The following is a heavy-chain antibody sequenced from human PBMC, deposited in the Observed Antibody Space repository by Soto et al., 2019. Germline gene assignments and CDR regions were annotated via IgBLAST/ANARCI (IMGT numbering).Heavy chain of an antibody. Sequence: GASVKVSCKASGYTFTSYYMHWVRQAPGQGLEWMGIINPSGGSTSYAQKFQGRVTMTRDTSTSTVYMELSSLRSEDTAVYYCLRVGKRDYDILTGYYWDAFDIWGQGTMVTVSS. D-gene: IGHD3-9*01. V-gene: IGHV1-46*01. CDR1: GYTFTSYY. J-gene: IGHJ3*02. CDR2: INPSGGST. CDR3: LRVGKRDYDILTGYYWDAFDI.